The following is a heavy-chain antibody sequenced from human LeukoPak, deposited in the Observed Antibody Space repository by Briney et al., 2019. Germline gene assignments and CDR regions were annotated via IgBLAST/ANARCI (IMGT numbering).Heavy chain of an antibody. Sequence: GWSLRLSCAASGFTFSSYAMHWVRPAPGQGLEGVAVISYDGSNKYYADSVKGRFTISRDNSKNTLYLQMNSMRAEDTAVYYCARASRTYYDVWSGDLWGQGTLVTVSS. CDR3: ARASRTYYDVWSGDL. D-gene: IGHD3-3*01. V-gene: IGHV3-30-3*01. CDR2: ISYDGSNK. J-gene: IGHJ5*02. CDR1: GFTFSSYA.